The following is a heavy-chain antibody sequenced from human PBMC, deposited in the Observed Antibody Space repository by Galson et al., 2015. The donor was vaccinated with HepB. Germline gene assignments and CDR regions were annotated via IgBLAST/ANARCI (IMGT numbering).Heavy chain of an antibody. D-gene: IGHD6-6*01. V-gene: IGHV3-23*01. Sequence: SLRLSCAASGFTFSDYYMSWVRQAPGKGLEWVSAISGSGGTTYYAGSVRGRFTIPRDNTKRTPYLQMNRLRGEDTASYYCAKDRNSTSPGTYGMDVWGQGTTVTVFS. CDR2: ISGSGGTT. CDR1: GFTFSDYY. CDR3: AKDRNSTSPGTYGMDV. J-gene: IGHJ6*02.